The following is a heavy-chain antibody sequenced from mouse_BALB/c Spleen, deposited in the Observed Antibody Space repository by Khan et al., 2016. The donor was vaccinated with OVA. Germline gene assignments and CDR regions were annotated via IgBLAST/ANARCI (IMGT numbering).Heavy chain of an antibody. CDR1: GFSFTSDYA. D-gene: IGHD2-14*01. V-gene: IGHV3-2*02. Sequence: EVQLLESGPGLVKPSQSLSLTCTVTGFSFTSDYAWNWIRQFPGNILEWMGYISYSGSTYYHPALKSRFSITRDTSKNKFFLQLNSVPTEATATYDCASDRSQDNYAMDYWGQGTSVTVSS. CDR3: ASDRSQDNYAMDY. J-gene: IGHJ4*01. CDR2: ISYSGST.